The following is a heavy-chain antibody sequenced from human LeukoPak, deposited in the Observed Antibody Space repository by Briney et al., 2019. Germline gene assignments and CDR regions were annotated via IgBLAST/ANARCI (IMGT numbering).Heavy chain of an antibody. CDR2: IYTSGST. D-gene: IGHD6-13*01. J-gene: IGHJ4*02. CDR1: GGSISSYY. Sequence: SETLSLTCTVSGGSISSYYWSWIRQPAGKGLEWIGRIYTSGSTNYNPSLKSRVTMSVDTSKNQFSLKLSSVTAADTAVYYCARVHSSSWYFEPTYYFDYWGQGTLVTVSS. V-gene: IGHV4-4*07. CDR3: ARVHSSSWYFEPTYYFDY.